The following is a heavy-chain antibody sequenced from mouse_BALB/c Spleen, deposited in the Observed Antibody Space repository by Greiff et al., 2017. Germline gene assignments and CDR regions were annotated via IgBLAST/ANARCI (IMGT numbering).Heavy chain of an antibody. Sequence: DVMLVESGGGLVKPGGSLKLSCAASGFTFSSYAMSWVRQTPEKRLEWVASISSGGSTYYPDSVKGRFTISRDNARNILYLQMSSLRSEDTAMYYCAREGAISMDYWGQGTSVTVSS. D-gene: IGHD6-1*01. CDR3: AREGAISMDY. J-gene: IGHJ4*01. CDR1: GFTFSSYA. V-gene: IGHV5-6-5*01. CDR2: ISSGGST.